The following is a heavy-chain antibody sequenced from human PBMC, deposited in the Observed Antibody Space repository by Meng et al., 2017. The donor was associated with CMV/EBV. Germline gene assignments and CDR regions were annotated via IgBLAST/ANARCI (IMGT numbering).Heavy chain of an antibody. J-gene: IGHJ6*02. CDR2: ISAYNGNT. V-gene: IGHV1-18*04. Sequence: ASVKVSCKASGYTFTSYGISWVRQAPGQGLEWMGWISAYNGNTNYAQKLQGRVTMTTDTSTSTAYMELRSLRSDDTAVYYCARDYYDFWSGYYRAPGTYYYYGMDVWGQGTTVTVSS. CDR1: GYTFTSYG. CDR3: ARDYYDFWSGYYRAPGTYYYYGMDV. D-gene: IGHD3-3*01.